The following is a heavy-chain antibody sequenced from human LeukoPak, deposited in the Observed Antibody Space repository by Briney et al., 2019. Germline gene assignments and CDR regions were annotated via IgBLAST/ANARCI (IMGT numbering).Heavy chain of an antibody. CDR2: IYHSGST. D-gene: IGHD3-22*01. CDR3: ARAQYYYDSSGRNWFDP. V-gene: IGHV4-34*01. Sequence: SETLSLTCAVYGGSFSTYSWGWIRQPPGKGLEWIGEIYHSGSTNYNPSLKSRVTISVDTSKNQFSLKLSSVTAADTAVYYCARAQYYYDSSGRNWFDPWGQGTLVTVSS. CDR1: GGSFSTYS. J-gene: IGHJ5*02.